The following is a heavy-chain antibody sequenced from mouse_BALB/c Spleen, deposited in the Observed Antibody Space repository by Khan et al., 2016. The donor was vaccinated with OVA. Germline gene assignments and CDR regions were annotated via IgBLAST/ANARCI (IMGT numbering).Heavy chain of an antibody. D-gene: IGHD1-1*01. V-gene: IGHV1S136*01. CDR1: GYTFTSYV. CDR3: APVGTYYGWFAY. CDR2: IYPFNDDT. J-gene: IGHJ3*01. Sequence: VRLQQSGPELVKPGASVKMSCKASGYTFTSYVMHWVKQKPGLGLEWIGYIYPFNDDTKYNEKFKDKATLTSDKSSSTAYLELSSLTSEDSAVDTGAPVGTYYGWFAYWGQGTLVTVSA.